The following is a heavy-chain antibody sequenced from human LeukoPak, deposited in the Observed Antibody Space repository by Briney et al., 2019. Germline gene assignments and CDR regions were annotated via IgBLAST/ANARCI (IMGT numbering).Heavy chain of an antibody. Sequence: SETLSLTCTVSGGSISTSSYYWGWVRQPPGKGLEWIGNIFYSGSTYYNPSLKSRVTISVDTSKNQFSLKLSSVTAADTAVYYCARDRMATGNWGQGTLVTVSS. D-gene: IGHD5-24*01. CDR1: GGSISTSSYY. CDR3: ARDRMATGN. V-gene: IGHV4-39*07. CDR2: IFYSGST. J-gene: IGHJ4*02.